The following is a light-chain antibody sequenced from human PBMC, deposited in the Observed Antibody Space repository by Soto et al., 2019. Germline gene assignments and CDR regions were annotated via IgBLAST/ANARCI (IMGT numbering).Light chain of an antibody. V-gene: IGKV3-20*01. J-gene: IGKJ1*01. CDR1: QSVNSDY. Sequence: EVGLTKYKRTPSLSPGERATLSCRVSQSVNSDYLAWFQQKPGQAPRLLIYGASTRTTGIPDRFSGSGSGTDFTLTISRLEPEDFAVYYCQQYGSSSWTFGQGSKVDIK. CDR2: GAS. CDR3: QQYGSSSWT.